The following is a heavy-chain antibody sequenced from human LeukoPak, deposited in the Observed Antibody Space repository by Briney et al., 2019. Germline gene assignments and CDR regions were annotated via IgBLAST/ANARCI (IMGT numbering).Heavy chain of an antibody. CDR3: AKYSSGYYYH. CDR1: GFTVSSNY. V-gene: IGHV3-53*01. D-gene: IGHD3-22*01. CDR2: IYSGGST. Sequence: GGSLRLSCAASGFTVSSNYMSWARQAPGKGLEWVSVIYSGGSTYYADSVKGRFTISRDNSKNTLYLQMNSLRAEDTAVYYCAKYSSGYYYHWGQGTLVTVSS. J-gene: IGHJ5*02.